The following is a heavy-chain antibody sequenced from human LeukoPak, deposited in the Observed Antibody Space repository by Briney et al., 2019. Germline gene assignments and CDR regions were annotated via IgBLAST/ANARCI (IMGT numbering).Heavy chain of an antibody. CDR2: INHTGKS. J-gene: IGHJ6*03. Sequence: SETLSLTCALSGGSFNDNYWSWIRQPPGKGLEWIGEINHTGKSNYNPSLKSRVTMSVDTSKNQFSLKLSSVTAADTAVYYCARDKRVQLWFDFYYYMDVWGKGTTVTISS. CDR3: ARDKRVQLWFDFYYYMDV. CDR1: GGSFNDNY. D-gene: IGHD5-18*01. V-gene: IGHV4-34*01.